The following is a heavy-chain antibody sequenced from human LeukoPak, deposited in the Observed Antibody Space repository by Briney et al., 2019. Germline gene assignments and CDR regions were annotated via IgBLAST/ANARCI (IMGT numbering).Heavy chain of an antibody. J-gene: IGHJ4*02. D-gene: IGHD5-18*01. CDR3: ARGPDTAMGPEDY. Sequence: SETLSLTCTVSGGSISSGSYYWSWIRHPAGKGLEWIGRIYTSGSTNYNPSLKSRVTISVDTSKNQFSLKLSSVTAADTAVYYCARGPDTAMGPEDYWGQGTLVTVSS. CDR2: IYTSGST. CDR1: GGSISSGSYY. V-gene: IGHV4-61*02.